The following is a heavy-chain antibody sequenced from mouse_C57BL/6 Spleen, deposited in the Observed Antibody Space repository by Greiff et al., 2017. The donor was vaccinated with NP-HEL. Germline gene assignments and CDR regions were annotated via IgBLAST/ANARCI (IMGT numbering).Heavy chain of an antibody. D-gene: IGHD1-1*01. J-gene: IGHJ2*01. CDR1: GYTFTSYW. Sequence: QVQLQQSGAELVKPGASVKMSCKASGYTFTSYWITWVKQRPGQGLEWIGDIYPGSGSTNYNEKFKSKATLTVDTSSSTAYMQLSSLTSEDSAVYYCARYDSSFPLDYWGQGTTLTVSS. CDR3: ARYDSSFPLDY. V-gene: IGHV1-55*01. CDR2: IYPGSGST.